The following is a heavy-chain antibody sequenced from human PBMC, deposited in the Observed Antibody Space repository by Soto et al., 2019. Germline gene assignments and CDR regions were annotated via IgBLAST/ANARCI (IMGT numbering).Heavy chain of an antibody. CDR2: ISSSSSYI. CDR1: GFTFSSYS. CDR3: ARDGGEGTSTYYYYYYMDV. J-gene: IGHJ6*03. Sequence: GGSLRLSCAASGFTFSSYSMNWVRQAPGKGLEWVSSISSSSSYIYYADSVKGRFTISRDNAKNSLYLQMNSLRAEDTAVYYCARDGGEGTSTYYYYYYMDVWGKGTTVTVSS. D-gene: IGHD2-2*01. V-gene: IGHV3-21*01.